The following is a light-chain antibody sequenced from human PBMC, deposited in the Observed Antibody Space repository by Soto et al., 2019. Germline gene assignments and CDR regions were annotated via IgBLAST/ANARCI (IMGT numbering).Light chain of an antibody. J-gene: IGKJ4*01. V-gene: IGKV2D-29*01. CDR1: QSLLHSDVKTY. Sequence: DIVMTQTPLSLSLTPAQPASISCKSSQSLLHSDVKTYLYWHLQKPGQPPQLLIYEVSNRFSGVLDRLRGKGSGTDFSLRISRVEAEDVGDHYCMQSIRLLTFDGGKKVEIK. CDR3: MQSIRLLT. CDR2: EVS.